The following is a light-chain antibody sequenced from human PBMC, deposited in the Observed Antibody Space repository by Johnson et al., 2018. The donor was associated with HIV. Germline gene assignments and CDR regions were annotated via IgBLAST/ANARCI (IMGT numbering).Light chain of an antibody. Sequence: QSVLTQPPSVSAAPGQKVTISCSGSSSNIGNNYVSWYQQLPGTAPKVLIYENNKRPSGIPDRFSGSKSGASATLGITGLQTGDEADYYCGTWDSSLSAGVVGTGTTVTVL. CDR1: SSNIGNNY. CDR2: ENN. J-gene: IGLJ1*01. CDR3: GTWDSSLSAGV. V-gene: IGLV1-51*02.